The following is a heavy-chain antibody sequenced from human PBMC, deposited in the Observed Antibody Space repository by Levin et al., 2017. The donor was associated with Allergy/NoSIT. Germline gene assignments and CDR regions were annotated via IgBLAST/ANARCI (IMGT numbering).Heavy chain of an antibody. Sequence: SETLSLTCTVSGGSLSSDGFSWNWIRQHPGKGLEWIGYIYYSGSTYPNPSLKSRVTISVDTSKNQFSLKLSSVPSADTAVYYCAREAVTGNGAFDIWGQGTMVTVSS. CDR3: AREAVTGNGAFDI. CDR2: IYYSGST. J-gene: IGHJ3*02. CDR1: GGSLSSDGFS. V-gene: IGHV4-31*03. D-gene: IGHD6-19*01.